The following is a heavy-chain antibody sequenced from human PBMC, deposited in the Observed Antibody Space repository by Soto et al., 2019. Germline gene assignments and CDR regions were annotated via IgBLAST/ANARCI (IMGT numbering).Heavy chain of an antibody. Sequence: ASVKVSCKASGYTFTDYDINWVRQATGQGLEWLGWMTPKSGYTGYAQKFQGRVTLTRDTSRGTAYMELSSLRSEDTAVYYCVRVYGEIDYWGPGTLVTVSS. CDR3: VRVYGEIDY. J-gene: IGHJ4*02. CDR2: MTPKSGYT. CDR1: GYTFTDYD. D-gene: IGHD4-17*01. V-gene: IGHV1-8*02.